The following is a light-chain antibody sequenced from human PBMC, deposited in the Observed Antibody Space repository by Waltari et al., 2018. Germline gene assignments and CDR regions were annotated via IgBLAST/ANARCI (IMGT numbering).Light chain of an antibody. CDR1: SSDVGGYNY. V-gene: IGLV2-14*01. CDR2: EVN. Sequence: QSALTQPASVSGSPGQSITISCTGTSSDVGGYNYVSWYQHLPGTAPKVMIYEVNNRPSGVSKRFPGSKSGNTASLTISGLQAEDEADIYCTSPTSSRTWVFGGGTKLTVL. J-gene: IGLJ3*02. CDR3: TSPTSSRTWV.